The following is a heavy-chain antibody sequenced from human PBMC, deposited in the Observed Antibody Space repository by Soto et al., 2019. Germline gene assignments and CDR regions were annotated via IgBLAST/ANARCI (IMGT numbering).Heavy chain of an antibody. J-gene: IGHJ4*01. V-gene: IGHV3-23*01. Sequence: EVQLLQSGGGLVQPGGSLRLSCMASGFPSSTYGFSTYAMTWVRQPPGKGLEWVSVITGSGSHSYYADSVKGRVTISRDNSRNTLFLQKDSWRAVDPAVYFCAKGTASDFLLSFGDWGHGTLVTVSS. CDR3: AKGTASDFLLSFGD. CDR1: GFPSSTYGFSTYA. CDR2: ITGSGSHS. D-gene: IGHD3-10*01.